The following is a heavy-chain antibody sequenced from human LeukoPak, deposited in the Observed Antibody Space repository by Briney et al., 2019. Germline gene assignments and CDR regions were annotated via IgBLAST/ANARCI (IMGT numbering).Heavy chain of an antibody. CDR3: ARLKDYYGSGSYPHATNWFDP. Sequence: PGESLKISCKGSGYSFTSYWIGWVRQMPGKGLEWMGIIYPGDSDTRYSPSFQGQVTISADKSISTAYLQWSSLKASDTAMYYCARLKDYYGSGSYPHATNWFDPWGQGTLVTVSS. J-gene: IGHJ5*02. D-gene: IGHD3-10*01. V-gene: IGHV5-51*01. CDR2: IYPGDSDT. CDR1: GYSFTSYW.